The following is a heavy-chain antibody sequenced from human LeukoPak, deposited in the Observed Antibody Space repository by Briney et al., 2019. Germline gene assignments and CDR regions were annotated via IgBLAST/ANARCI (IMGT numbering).Heavy chain of an antibody. Sequence: GGSLRLSCAGSGFTFNNHSLNWFRQAPGKGLEWVSSISSRGSYLYYTDSVKGRFTVSRDNAKNSLYLHMDSLRAEDTAIYWRARDLSGFMRNDHWGQGTLVTVSS. D-gene: IGHD1-14*01. V-gene: IGHV3-21*01. CDR2: ISSRGSYL. J-gene: IGHJ4*02. CDR1: GFTFNNHS. CDR3: ARDLSGFMRNDH.